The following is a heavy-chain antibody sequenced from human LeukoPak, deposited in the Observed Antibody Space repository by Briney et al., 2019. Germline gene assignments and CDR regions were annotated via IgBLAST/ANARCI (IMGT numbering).Heavy chain of an antibody. CDR3: ARDPVSGAPDYFDS. V-gene: IGHV3-30-3*01. D-gene: IGHD1-26*01. Sequence: GGSLRLSCAASGFTFISYDIHWVRQAPRKGLQWVAVMSSDGSIKIYTDSVKGRFTISRDNSKNTLYLEMNSLRVDDTAVYYCARDPVSGAPDYFDSWGQGTLVTVSS. CDR1: GFTFISYD. J-gene: IGHJ4*02. CDR2: MSSDGSIK.